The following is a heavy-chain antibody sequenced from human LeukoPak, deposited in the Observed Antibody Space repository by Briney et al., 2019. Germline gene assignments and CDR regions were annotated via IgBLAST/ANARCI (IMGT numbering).Heavy chain of an antibody. V-gene: IGHV3-21*01. CDR1: GFTFSDYN. Sequence: PGGSLRLSCAASGFTFSDYNMNWVRQAPGKGLEWVSSISSSSSYIYYADSVKGRFTISRDNAKNSLYLQMNSLRAEDTAVYYCARGSGSHPPKATYWGQGTLVTVSS. CDR3: ARGSGSHPPKATY. D-gene: IGHD7-27*01. J-gene: IGHJ4*02. CDR2: ISSSSSYI.